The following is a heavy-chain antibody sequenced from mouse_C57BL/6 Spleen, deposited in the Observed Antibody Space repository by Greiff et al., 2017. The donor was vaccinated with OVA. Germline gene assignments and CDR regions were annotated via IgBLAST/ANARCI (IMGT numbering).Heavy chain of an antibody. Sequence: EVKLEESGPGLVKPSQSLSLTCSVTGYSITSGYYWNWIRQLPGNKLEWMGYISYDGSNNYNPSLKNRISITRDTSKNQFCLKLKSVTTEDTATYYGADYDYEEGGAMDYWGQGTSVTVSS. V-gene: IGHV3-6*01. CDR1: GYSITSGYY. D-gene: IGHD2-4*01. J-gene: IGHJ4*01. CDR2: ISYDGSN. CDR3: ADYDYEEGGAMDY.